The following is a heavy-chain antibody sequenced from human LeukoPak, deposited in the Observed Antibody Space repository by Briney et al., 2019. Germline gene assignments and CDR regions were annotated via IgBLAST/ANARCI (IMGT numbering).Heavy chain of an antibody. V-gene: IGHV4-59*08. Sequence: SETPSLTCTVSGGSISSYYWSWIRQPPGKGLEWIGYIYYSGSTNYNPSLKSRVTISVDTSKNQFSLKLSSVTAADTAVYYCATDYYDSSGYYFDYWGQGTLVTVSS. J-gene: IGHJ4*02. CDR3: ATDYYDSSGYYFDY. D-gene: IGHD3-22*01. CDR1: GGSISSYY. CDR2: IYYSGST.